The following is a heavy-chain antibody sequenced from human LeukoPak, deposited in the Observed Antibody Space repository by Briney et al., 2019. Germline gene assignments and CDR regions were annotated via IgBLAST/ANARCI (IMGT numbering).Heavy chain of an antibody. CDR3: ARGDTNFDY. J-gene: IGHJ4*02. Sequence: GESLKISCKGSGYSFTSYWIGWVRQMPGKGLEWMGIVYPGDSNTIYSTSFQGRVTISAHKSISTAYLQCSSLKASDTAMYYCARGDTNFDYWGQGTLVTVS. V-gene: IGHV5-51*01. D-gene: IGHD2-21*01. CDR1: GYSFTSYW. CDR2: VYPGDSNT.